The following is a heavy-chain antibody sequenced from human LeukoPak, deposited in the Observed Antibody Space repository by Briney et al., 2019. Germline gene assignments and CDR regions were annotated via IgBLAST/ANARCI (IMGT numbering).Heavy chain of an antibody. CDR1: GGSFSGYY. J-gene: IGHJ4*02. V-gene: IGHV4-34*01. CDR3: ARGAMEGYCSSTSCSPDFDY. CDR2: INHRGST. Sequence: SETLSLTCAVYGGSFSGYYWSWIRQPPGKGLEWIGEINHRGSTNYNPSLKSRVTISVDTSKNQFSLKLSSVTAADTAVYYCARGAMEGYCSSTSCSPDFDYWGQGTLVTVSS. D-gene: IGHD2-2*01.